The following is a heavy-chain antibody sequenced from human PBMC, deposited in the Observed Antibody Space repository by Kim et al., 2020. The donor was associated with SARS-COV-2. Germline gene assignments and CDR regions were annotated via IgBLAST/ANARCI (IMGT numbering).Heavy chain of an antibody. CDR3: TRVGGYLEWLSEV. Sequence: GGSLRLSCTASGFTFGDFAMTWVRQVPGKGLEWVGVIRNKAYGGTTEYAASVKGRFTISRDDSRSSAYLQMNSLKTEDTAVYYGTRVGGYLEWLSEVWG. D-gene: IGHD3-3*01. CDR1: GFTFGDFA. J-gene: IGHJ6*03. V-gene: IGHV3-49*04. CDR2: IRNKAYGGTT.